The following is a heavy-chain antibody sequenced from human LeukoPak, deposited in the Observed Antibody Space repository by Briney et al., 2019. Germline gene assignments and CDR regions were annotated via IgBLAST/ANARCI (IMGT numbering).Heavy chain of an antibody. Sequence: SETLSLTCTVSGGSISSYYWSWIRQPPGKGLEWIGYIYYSGSTNYNPSLKSRVTISVDTSKNQFSLKLSSVTAVDTAVYYCARAPYYYDSPPSWFDPWGQGTLVTVSS. CDR1: GGSISSYY. J-gene: IGHJ5*02. D-gene: IGHD3-22*01. CDR2: IYYSGST. CDR3: ARAPYYYDSPPSWFDP. V-gene: IGHV4-59*01.